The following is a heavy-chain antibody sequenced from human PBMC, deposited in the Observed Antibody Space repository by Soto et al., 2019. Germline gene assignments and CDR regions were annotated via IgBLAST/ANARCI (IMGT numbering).Heavy chain of an antibody. Sequence: PVGSLRLSCEASGLSFSSSAMHWVRQAPGKGLEWVAMISHDGSHEYYGDSVKGRFSVSRDNAHNILHLQMNSLRVADTAVYFCARNTDHRLVRGWLDPWGQGTLVTVSS. CDR2: ISHDGSHE. CDR3: ARNTDHRLVRGWLDP. CDR1: GLSFSSSA. D-gene: IGHD3-10*01. J-gene: IGHJ5*02. V-gene: IGHV3-30-3*01.